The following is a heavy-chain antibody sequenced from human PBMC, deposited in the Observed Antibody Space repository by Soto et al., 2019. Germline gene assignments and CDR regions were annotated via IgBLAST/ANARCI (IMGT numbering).Heavy chain of an antibody. CDR2: ISSSSSYI. D-gene: IGHD6-19*01. J-gene: IGHJ5*02. V-gene: IGHV3-21*01. Sequence: PGGSLRLSCAASGFTFSSYSMNWVRQAPGKGLEWVSSISSSSSYIYYADSVKGRFTISRDNAKNSLYLQMNSLRAEDTAVYYCARDPLDGSGWTNWFDPWGQGTLVTVSS. CDR3: ARDPLDGSGWTNWFDP. CDR1: GFTFSSYS.